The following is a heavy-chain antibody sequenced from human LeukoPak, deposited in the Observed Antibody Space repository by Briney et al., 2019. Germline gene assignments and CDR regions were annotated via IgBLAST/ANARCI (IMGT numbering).Heavy chain of an antibody. V-gene: IGHV4-30-4*01. CDR3: ARGSTMVRGANTDDY. CDR2: IYYSGST. D-gene: IGHD3-10*01. J-gene: IGHJ4*02. Sequence: PSETLSLTCTVSGGSISSGDYYWSWIRQPPGKGLERIGYIYYSGSTYYNPSLKSRVTISVDTSKNQFSLKLSPVTAADTAVYYCARGSTMVRGANTDDYWGQGTLVTVSS. CDR1: GGSISSGDYY.